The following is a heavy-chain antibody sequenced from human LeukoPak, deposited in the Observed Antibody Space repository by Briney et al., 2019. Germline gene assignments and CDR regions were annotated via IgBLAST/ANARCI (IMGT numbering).Heavy chain of an antibody. J-gene: IGHJ5*02. CDR2: ISAYNGNT. Sequence: GASVKVSCKASGYTFTSYGISWVRQAPGQGLEWMGWISAYNGNTNYAQKLQGRVTMTTGTSTSTAYMELRSLRSDDTAVYYCARSGGSSWYLNNNWFDPWGQGTLVTVSS. CDR3: ARSGGSSWYLNNNWFDP. CDR1: GYTFTSYG. D-gene: IGHD6-13*01. V-gene: IGHV1-18*01.